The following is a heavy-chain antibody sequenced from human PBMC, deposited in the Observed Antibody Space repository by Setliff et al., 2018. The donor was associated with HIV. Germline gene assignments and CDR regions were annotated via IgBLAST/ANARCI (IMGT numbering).Heavy chain of an antibody. CDR1: GYTFTEFY. CDR2: IYPNTGGT. V-gene: IGHV1-2*02. Sequence: ASVKVSCKASGYTFTEFYVHWVRQAPGEGLEWIGWIYPNTGGTNCAQKFQGRVTMTRDTSIRTAYMELRMLTSDDTAIYYCTRSTTADWGQGTMVTVSS. D-gene: IGHD4-17*01. J-gene: IGHJ4*02. CDR3: TRSTTAD.